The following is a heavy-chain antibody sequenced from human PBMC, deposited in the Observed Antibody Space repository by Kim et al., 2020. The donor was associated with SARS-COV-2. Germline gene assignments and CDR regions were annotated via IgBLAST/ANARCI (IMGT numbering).Heavy chain of an antibody. CDR2: ISGSGGST. CDR1: GFTFSSYA. CDR3: AKDSLQVKSPYYYDSSGYY. D-gene: IGHD3-22*01. Sequence: GGSLRLSCAASGFTFSSYAMSWVRQAPGKGLEWVSAISGSGGSTYYADSVKGRFTISRDNSKNTLYLQMNSLEAEDTAVYYCAKDSLQVKSPYYYDSSGYYWGQGTLVTVSS. V-gene: IGHV3-23*01. J-gene: IGHJ4*02.